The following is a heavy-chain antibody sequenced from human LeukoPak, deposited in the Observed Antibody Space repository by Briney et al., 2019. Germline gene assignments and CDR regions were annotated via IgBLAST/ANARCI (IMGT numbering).Heavy chain of an antibody. Sequence: ASVKVSCKASGYTFTGYYMHWVRQAPGQGLEWMGWINPNSGGTNYAQKFQGRVTMTRDTSISTAYMELSRLRSDDTAVYYCAREYYYDSRPDYWGQRTLVTVSS. D-gene: IGHD3-22*01. CDR2: INPNSGGT. CDR3: AREYYYDSRPDY. J-gene: IGHJ4*02. V-gene: IGHV1-2*02. CDR1: GYTFTGYY.